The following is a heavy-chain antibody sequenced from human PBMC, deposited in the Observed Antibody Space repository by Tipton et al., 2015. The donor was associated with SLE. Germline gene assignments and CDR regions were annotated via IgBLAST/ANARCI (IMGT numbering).Heavy chain of an antibody. CDR3: ARVSMLYSALYYFDY. Sequence: SLRLSCAASGFTFSSYGMHWVRQAPGKGLEWVAFIRYDRSNKYYADSVKGRFTISRDNSKNTLFLQMNSLRAEDTAVYYCARVSMLYSALYYFDYWGQGTLVTVSS. CDR1: GFTFSSYG. J-gene: IGHJ4*02. D-gene: IGHD2-8*01. V-gene: IGHV3-30*02. CDR2: IRYDRSNK.